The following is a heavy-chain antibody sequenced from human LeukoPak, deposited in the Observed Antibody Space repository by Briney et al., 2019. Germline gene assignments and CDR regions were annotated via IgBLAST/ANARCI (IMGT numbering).Heavy chain of an antibody. D-gene: IGHD6-6*01. Sequence: GGSLRLSCAASGFAFSIYWMSWVRQAPGKGLEWVANIKEDGSEKYYVDSVKGRFTISRDTAKNSLYLQMNSLRAEDTAVYHCARVESSAFDYWGQGTLVTVSS. CDR3: ARVESSAFDY. J-gene: IGHJ4*02. V-gene: IGHV3-7*01. CDR1: GFAFSIYW. CDR2: IKEDGSEK.